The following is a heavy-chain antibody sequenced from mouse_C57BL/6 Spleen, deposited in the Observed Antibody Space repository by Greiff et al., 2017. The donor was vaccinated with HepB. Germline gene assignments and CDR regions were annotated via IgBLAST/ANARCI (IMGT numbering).Heavy chain of an antibody. V-gene: IGHV14-2*01. CDR3: ARSDSAGWFAY. CDR2: IDPEDGET. J-gene: IGHJ3*01. CDR1: GFNIKDYY. Sequence: VQLKESGAELVKPGASVKLSCTASGFNIKDYYMHWVKQRTEQGLEWIGRIDPEDGETKYAPKFQGKATITADTSSNPAYLQLSSLTSEDTAVYYCARSDSAGWFAYWGQGTLVTVSA.